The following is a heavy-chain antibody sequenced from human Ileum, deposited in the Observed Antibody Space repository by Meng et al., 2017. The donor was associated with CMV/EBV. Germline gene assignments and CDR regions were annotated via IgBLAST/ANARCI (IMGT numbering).Heavy chain of an antibody. CDR3: VRETTWNYHYYGMDV. J-gene: IGHJ6*02. CDR2: IIPILDIA. Sequence: SVKVSCKASGGTFSSYAISWVRQAPGQGLEWMGGIIPILDIAHYAQKFQGRVTITADKSTRTAYMELSSLRSEDTAVYYCVRETTWNYHYYGMDVWGQGTTVTVSS. D-gene: IGHD1-7*01. V-gene: IGHV1-69*10. CDR1: GGTFSSYA.